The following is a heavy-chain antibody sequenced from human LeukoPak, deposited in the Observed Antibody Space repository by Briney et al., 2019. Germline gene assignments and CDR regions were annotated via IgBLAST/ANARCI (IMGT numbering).Heavy chain of an antibody. Sequence: SETLSLTCTVSGGSISSYYWCWIRQPAGKGLEWIGRIYTSGSTNYNPSLKSRVTMSVDMSKDQFSLNLTSVTAADTAVYYCARARYREINYAYAGGFYYMDVWGKGTTVTVSS. CDR1: GGSISSYY. V-gene: IGHV4-4*07. J-gene: IGHJ6*03. CDR2: IYTSGST. CDR3: ARARYREINYAYAGGFYYMDV. D-gene: IGHD1-26*01.